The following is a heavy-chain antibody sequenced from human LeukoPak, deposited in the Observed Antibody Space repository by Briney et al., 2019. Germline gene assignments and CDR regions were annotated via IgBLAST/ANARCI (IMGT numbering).Heavy chain of an antibody. D-gene: IGHD6-13*01. CDR2: ISSSGTSI. CDR1: GFTFSSHE. J-gene: IGHJ5*02. Sequence: GGSLRLSCAASGFTFSSHEMNWVRQASGKGLEWVSYISSSGTSIYYADTVKGRFTISRDNAKNSLYLQMNSLRAEDTAFYYCARGPYSSSWSAWFDPWGQGTLVTVSS. V-gene: IGHV3-48*03. CDR3: ARGPYSSSWSAWFDP.